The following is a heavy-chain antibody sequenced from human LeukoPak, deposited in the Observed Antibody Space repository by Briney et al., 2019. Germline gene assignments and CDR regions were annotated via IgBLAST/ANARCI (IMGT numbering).Heavy chain of an antibody. J-gene: IGHJ4*02. V-gene: IGHV3-48*03. CDR2: ISSSGSTI. CDR1: GFTFSSYE. Sequence: GGSLRLSCAASGFTFSSYEVNWVRQAPGKGLEWVSYISSSGSTIYYADSVKGRFTISRDNAKNTLFLQINSLRAEDTAVYYCAREILAPGKTHDYWGQGTLVTVSS. CDR3: AREILAPGKTHDY.